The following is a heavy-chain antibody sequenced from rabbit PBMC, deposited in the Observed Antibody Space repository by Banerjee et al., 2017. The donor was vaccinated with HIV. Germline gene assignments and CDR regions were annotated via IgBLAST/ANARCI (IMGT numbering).Heavy chain of an antibody. CDR1: GFSFSSRYW. Sequence: QEQLEESGGDLVKPEGSLTLTCTASGFSFSSRYWICWVRQAPGKGLEWIACIDAGSSGSTYYASWAKGRFTISKASSTTVTLQMTSLTAADTATYFCAREKDGVTLGNVDLWGQGTLVTVS. V-gene: IGHV1S45*01. D-gene: IGHD2-1*01. J-gene: IGHJ3*01. CDR3: AREKDGVTLGNVDL. CDR2: IDAGSSGST.